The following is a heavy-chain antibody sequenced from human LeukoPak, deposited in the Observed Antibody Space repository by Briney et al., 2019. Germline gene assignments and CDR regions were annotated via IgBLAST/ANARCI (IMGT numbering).Heavy chain of an antibody. Sequence: ASVKVSCKASGYTFTSYGISWVRQAPGQGLDWMGWISAYNCNTNYAQKLQGRVTMTTDTSTSTAYMELRSLRSDDTAVYYCARDSRITIFGVVIGGNWFDPWGQGTLVTVSS. CDR3: ARDSRITIFGVVIGGNWFDP. CDR2: ISAYNCNT. J-gene: IGHJ5*02. V-gene: IGHV1-18*01. D-gene: IGHD3-3*01. CDR1: GYTFTSYG.